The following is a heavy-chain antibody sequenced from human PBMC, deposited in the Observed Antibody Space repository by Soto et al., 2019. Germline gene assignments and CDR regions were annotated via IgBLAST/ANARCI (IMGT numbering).Heavy chain of an antibody. J-gene: IGHJ6*02. CDR2: INAGNGNT. CDR3: ASLYSGAYYYGMDV. Sequence: ASVKVSCKASGYTFTSYAMHWVRQAPRQRLEWMGWINAGNGNTKYSQKFQGRVTITRDTSASTAYMELSSLRSEDTAVYYCASLYSGAYYYGMDVWGQGTTVTVSS. V-gene: IGHV1-3*01. D-gene: IGHD2-15*01. CDR1: GYTFTSYA.